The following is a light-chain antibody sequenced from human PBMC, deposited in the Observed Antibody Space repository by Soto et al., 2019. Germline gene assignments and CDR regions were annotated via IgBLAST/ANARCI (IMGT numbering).Light chain of an antibody. J-gene: IGLJ3*02. CDR1: SSNIGNNY. Sequence: QSMLTQPPSVSAAPGQKVTISCSGSSSNIGNNYVSWYQHLPGTAPKLLIYDNNKRPSGIPDRFSGSKSGTSATLGITGLQTGDEADYYCGTWDSSLSAGPWVFGGGTKLTVL. V-gene: IGLV1-51*01. CDR2: DNN. CDR3: GTWDSSLSAGPWV.